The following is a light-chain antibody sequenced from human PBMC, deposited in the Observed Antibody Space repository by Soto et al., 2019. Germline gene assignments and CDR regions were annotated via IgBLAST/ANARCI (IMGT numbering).Light chain of an antibody. CDR1: QSISSW. J-gene: IGKJ4*01. CDR2: AAS. V-gene: IGKV1-12*01. CDR3: QQANSFPVT. Sequence: DIQMTQSPATLSATAGDRVTITCRASQSISSWLAWYQQKPGKAPKLLIYAASSLKTGVPSRFSGSGSGREFTLTISSLQPEDFATYYCQQANSFPVTFGGGTKVDNK.